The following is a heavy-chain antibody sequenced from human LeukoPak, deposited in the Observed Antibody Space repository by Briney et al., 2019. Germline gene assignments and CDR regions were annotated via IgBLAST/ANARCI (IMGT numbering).Heavy chain of an antibody. J-gene: IGHJ6*02. CDR2: ISYDGSNK. Sequence: GGSLRLSCAASGFTFSSYGMHWVRQAPGKGLEWVAVISYDGSNKYYADSVKGRFTISRDNSKSTLYLQMNSLRAEDTAVYYCAKPRVGTVAGRRDYYYYGMDVWGQGTTVTVSS. CDR3: AKPRVGTVAGRRDYYYYGMDV. CDR1: GFTFSSYG. D-gene: IGHD6-19*01. V-gene: IGHV3-30*18.